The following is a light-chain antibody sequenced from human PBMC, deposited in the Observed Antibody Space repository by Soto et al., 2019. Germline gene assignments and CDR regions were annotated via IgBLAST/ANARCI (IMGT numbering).Light chain of an antibody. J-gene: IGKJ1*01. CDR3: QQCAHSPLT. Sequence: EIVLTQSPGTLSLSPGERATLSCRASQTVTNDYLAWYQQKPGQAPRLLIYDAIYRATGIPDRFSGSGSGTDFALTISRLEAEDFAVYYCQQCAHSPLTFGQGTKVEI. CDR1: QTVTNDY. CDR2: DAI. V-gene: IGKV3-20*01.